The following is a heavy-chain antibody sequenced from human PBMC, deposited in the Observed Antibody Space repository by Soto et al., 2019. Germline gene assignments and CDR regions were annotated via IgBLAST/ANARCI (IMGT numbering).Heavy chain of an antibody. CDR1: GYTFTRYG. Sequence: QVQLVQSGAEVKNPGASVKVSCKASGYTFTRYGIGWARQAPGQGLEWMGGINTYNGNTNYAQNVQGRVTLTTDTSTSTAYMGLRSLRSNDTAIHYCAMVDVYVTPSPQDVWGQGTTVIVSS. D-gene: IGHD3-16*01. CDR3: AMVDVYVTPSPQDV. V-gene: IGHV1-18*01. J-gene: IGHJ6*02. CDR2: INTYNGNT.